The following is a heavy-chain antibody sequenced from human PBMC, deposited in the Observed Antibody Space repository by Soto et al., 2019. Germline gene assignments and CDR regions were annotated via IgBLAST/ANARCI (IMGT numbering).Heavy chain of an antibody. CDR3: ARLRGDYYDTNSRLFDP. J-gene: IGHJ5*02. CDR1: GGSISSNNYY. Sequence: SETLSLTCTVSGGSISSNNYYWGWIRQPPGKGLEWIGSLYYSGTTYYIPSLRSRLTIHLDTSKNQFSLKLSSVTAADTAVYYCARLRGDYYDTNSRLFDPWGQGTLVTVSS. CDR2: LYYSGTT. V-gene: IGHV4-39*01. D-gene: IGHD3-22*01.